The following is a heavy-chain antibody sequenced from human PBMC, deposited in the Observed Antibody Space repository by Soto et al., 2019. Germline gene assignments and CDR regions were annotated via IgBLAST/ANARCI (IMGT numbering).Heavy chain of an antibody. CDR1: GYTFTTYD. CDR2: MNPNSGNT. Sequence: QVQLVQSGAEVKRPGASVKVSCKASGYTFTTYDINWVRQATGQGLEWMGWMNPNSGNTGYAQKFQGRVTMTRNTSISTAYMELSSLRSEDTAVYYCARDRGYCSCGSCYLGWFDPWGQGTLVTVSS. J-gene: IGHJ5*02. CDR3: ARDRGYCSCGSCYLGWFDP. D-gene: IGHD2-15*01. V-gene: IGHV1-8*01.